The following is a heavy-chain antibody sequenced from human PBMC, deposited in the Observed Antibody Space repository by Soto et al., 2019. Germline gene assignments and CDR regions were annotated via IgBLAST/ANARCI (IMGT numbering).Heavy chain of an antibody. V-gene: IGHV3-66*01. D-gene: IGHD4-17*01. CDR2: IYRGGNT. CDR1: EFYVDDKY. J-gene: IGHJ4*02. CDR3: ARAPGYYGDFFDY. Sequence: EGSLRLSCAASEFYVDDKYMSWVRQAPGKGLEWVSIIYRGGNTYYADSVKGRFIISRDNSKNTVYLQMTSLRAEDTAFYYCARAPGYYGDFFDYWGQGTLVTVSS.